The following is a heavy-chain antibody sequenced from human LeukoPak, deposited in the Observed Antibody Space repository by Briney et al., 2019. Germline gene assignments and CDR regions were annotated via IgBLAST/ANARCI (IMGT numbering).Heavy chain of an antibody. J-gene: IGHJ4*02. V-gene: IGHV1-2*02. D-gene: IGHD3-10*01. Sequence: GASVKVSCKASGYTFTGSYMHWVRQAPGQGLEWMGWINPNSGGTNYAQKFQGRVTMTRDTSISTAYMELSRLRSDGTAVYYCARAPARVLLWFGFDYWGQGTLVTVSS. CDR2: INPNSGGT. CDR3: ARAPARVLLWFGFDY. CDR1: GYTFTGSY.